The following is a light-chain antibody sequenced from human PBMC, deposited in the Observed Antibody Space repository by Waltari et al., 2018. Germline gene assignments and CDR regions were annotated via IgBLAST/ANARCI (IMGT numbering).Light chain of an antibody. J-gene: IGKJ4*01. CDR1: QDIYSW. V-gene: IGKV1-12*01. CDR3: QQADRFPLT. CDR2: VAS. Sequence: DIQMTQSPSSASASVGDRVTITCRASQDIYSWLAWYQQKPGKAPKLLIYVASSLQCGVPSRFIGSGSGTDFTFIISSLQPEDSATYYCQQADRFPLTFGGGTKVEIK.